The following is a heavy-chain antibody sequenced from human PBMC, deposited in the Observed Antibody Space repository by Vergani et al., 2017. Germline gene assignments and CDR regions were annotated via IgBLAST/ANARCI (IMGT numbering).Heavy chain of an antibody. CDR3: ARDGRSSGWYEVDY. CDR2: IWYDGSKK. V-gene: IGHV3-33*01. CDR1: GFTFSSYG. Sequence: QVQLMESGGGVVQPGRSLRLSCAASGFTFSSYGMHWVRQAPGKGLEWVAVIWYDGSKKYYGDSVKGRFTTSRDNSKNTLYLQMNSLSPEDTAVYYCARDGRSSGWYEVDYWGQGTLVTVSS. D-gene: IGHD6-19*01. J-gene: IGHJ4*02.